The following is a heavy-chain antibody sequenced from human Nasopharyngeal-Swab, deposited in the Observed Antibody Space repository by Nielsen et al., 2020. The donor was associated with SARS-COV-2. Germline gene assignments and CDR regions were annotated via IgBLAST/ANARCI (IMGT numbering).Heavy chain of an antibody. CDR1: GFTFSSYA. CDR2: ISGSGGST. D-gene: IGHD2-15*01. J-gene: IGHJ6*03. CDR3: AKLGCSGGSCYRMLDYYYYYMDV. V-gene: IGHV3-23*01. Sequence: GESLKISFAASGFTFSSYAMSWVRQAPGKGLEWVSAISGSGGSTYYADSVKGRFTISRDNSKNTLYLQMNSLRAEDTAVYYCAKLGCSGGSCYRMLDYYYYYMDVWGKGTTVTVSS.